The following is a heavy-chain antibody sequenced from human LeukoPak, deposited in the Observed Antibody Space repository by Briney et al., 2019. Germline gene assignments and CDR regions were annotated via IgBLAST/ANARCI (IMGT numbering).Heavy chain of an antibody. CDR2: ITGSGGNT. D-gene: IGHD3-9*01. V-gene: IGHV3-23*01. CDR3: AKWGDYDVLTGYYVSDY. CDR1: GFTFSNYA. J-gene: IGHJ4*02. Sequence: GSLRLSCAASGFTFSNYAMSWVRQAPGKGLEWVSAITGSGGNTYYADSVKDRFTISRDNSKNTVFLQMNSLRAEDTAVYYCAKWGDYDVLTGYYVSDYWGQGTLVTVSS.